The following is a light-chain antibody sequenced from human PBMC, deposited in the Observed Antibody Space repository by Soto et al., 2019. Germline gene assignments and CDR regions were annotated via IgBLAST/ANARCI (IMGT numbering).Light chain of an antibody. CDR2: DGS. Sequence: EIVLTQSPATLSLSPGERATLSCRASQSVSSYLAWYQQKHGRAPRLLIYDGSNRATGIPTRFSGSGSGTDFTLTISSLEPEDFAVYDCQQRSNWPPSCTFGQGTKVEIK. V-gene: IGKV3-11*01. CDR3: QQRSNWPPSCT. J-gene: IGKJ1*01. CDR1: QSVSSY.